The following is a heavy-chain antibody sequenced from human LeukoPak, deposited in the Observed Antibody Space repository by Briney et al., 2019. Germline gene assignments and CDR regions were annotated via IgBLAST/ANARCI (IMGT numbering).Heavy chain of an antibody. Sequence: AGGSLRLSCAASGFTFDDYGMSWVRQAPGKGLEWVFGINWNGGSTGYADSVKGRFTISRDNAKNSLYLQMNSLRAEDTALYYCARDVSSGWLNWGQGTLVTVSS. J-gene: IGHJ4*02. V-gene: IGHV3-20*04. D-gene: IGHD6-19*01. CDR3: ARDVSSGWLN. CDR2: INWNGGST. CDR1: GFTFDDYG.